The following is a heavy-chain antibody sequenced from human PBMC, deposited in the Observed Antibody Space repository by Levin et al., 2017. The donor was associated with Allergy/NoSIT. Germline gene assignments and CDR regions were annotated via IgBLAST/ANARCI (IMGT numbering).Heavy chain of an antibody. CDR1: GFTFSSYG. D-gene: IGHD2-2*01. Sequence: GGSLRLSCAASGFTFSSYGMHWVRQAPGKGLEWVAVIWYDGSNKYYADSVKGRFTISRDNSKNTLYLQMNSLRAEDTAVYYCARARYCSSTSCYFSGSGKYYYYGMDVWGQGTTVTVSS. CDR2: IWYDGSNK. V-gene: IGHV3-33*01. CDR3: ARARYCSSTSCYFSGSGKYYYYGMDV. J-gene: IGHJ6*02.